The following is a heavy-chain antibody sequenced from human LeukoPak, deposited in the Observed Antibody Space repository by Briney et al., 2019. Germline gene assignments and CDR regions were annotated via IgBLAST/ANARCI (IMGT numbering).Heavy chain of an antibody. V-gene: IGHV1-8*01. D-gene: IGHD4-17*01. CDR3: ARLSSHYGDYKVDP. CDR1: GYPFNNYD. Sequence: ASVKVSCKASGYPFNNYDINWVRQATGQGLEWMGWMNPHSGKTGYAQNFQGRVTMTRDTSISTAYMELSSLRSEDTAVYYCARLSSHYGDYKVDPWGQGTLVTVSS. J-gene: IGHJ5*02. CDR2: MNPHSGKT.